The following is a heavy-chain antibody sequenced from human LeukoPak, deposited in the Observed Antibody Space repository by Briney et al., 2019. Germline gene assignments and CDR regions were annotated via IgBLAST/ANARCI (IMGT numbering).Heavy chain of an antibody. V-gene: IGHV4-39*07. CDR1: GGSISSSSYY. D-gene: IGHD1-26*01. Sequence: SETPSLTCTVSGGSISSSSYYWGWIRQPPGKGLEWIGSIYYSESTYYNPSLKSRVTISVDTSKNQFSLKLSSVTAADTAVYYCAREGGLGATGGYYFDYWGQGTLVTVSS. CDR3: AREGGLGATGGYYFDY. CDR2: IYYSEST. J-gene: IGHJ4*02.